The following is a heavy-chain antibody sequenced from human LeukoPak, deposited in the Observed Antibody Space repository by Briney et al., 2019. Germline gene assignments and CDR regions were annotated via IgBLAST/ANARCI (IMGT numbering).Heavy chain of an antibody. V-gene: IGHV4-59*01. CDR1: GGSISSYY. D-gene: IGHD6-13*01. Sequence: SETLSLTCTVSGGSISSYYWSWIRQPPGKGLEWIGYIYYSGSTNYNPSLKSRVTISVDTSKNQFSLKLSSVTAADTAVYYCARLRVRQQLPPARYYFDYWGQGTLVTVSS. CDR3: ARLRVRQQLPPARYYFDY. J-gene: IGHJ4*02. CDR2: IYYSGST.